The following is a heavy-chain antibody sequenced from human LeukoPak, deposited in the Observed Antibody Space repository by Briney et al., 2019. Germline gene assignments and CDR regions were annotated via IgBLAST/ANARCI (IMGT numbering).Heavy chain of an antibody. CDR1: GYTLTELS. CDR3: ATGRAVWFGELFDY. Sequence: GASVKVSCKVSGYTLTELSMHWVRQAPGKGLEWMGGFDPEDGETIYAQKFQGRVTMTEDTSTDTAYMELSSLRSEDTAVYYCATGRAVWFGELFDYWGQGTLVTVSS. D-gene: IGHD3-10*01. V-gene: IGHV1-24*01. J-gene: IGHJ4*02. CDR2: FDPEDGET.